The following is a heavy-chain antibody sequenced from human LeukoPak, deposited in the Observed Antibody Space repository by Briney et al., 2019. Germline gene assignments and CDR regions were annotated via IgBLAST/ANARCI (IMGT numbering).Heavy chain of an antibody. CDR1: GFTFSNAW. V-gene: IGHV3-15*01. Sequence: GGSLRLSCAASGFTFSNAWMSWVRQAPGKGLEWVGRIKSKTDGGTTDYAAPVKGRFTISRDDSKNTLYLQMNSPKTEDTAVYYCTTNGPEITIFGVVIERWGQGTMVTVSS. J-gene: IGHJ3*01. D-gene: IGHD3-3*01. CDR2: IKSKTDGGTT. CDR3: TTNGPEITIFGVVIER.